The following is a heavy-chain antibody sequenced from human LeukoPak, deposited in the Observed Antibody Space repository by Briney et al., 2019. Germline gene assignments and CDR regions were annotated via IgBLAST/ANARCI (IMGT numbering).Heavy chain of an antibody. D-gene: IGHD5-18*01. J-gene: IGHJ4*02. CDR3: ARITGGYSYGYFDY. Sequence: SETLSLTCTVSGGSISSGGYYWSWIRQHPGKGLEWIGYIYYSGSTYYNPSLKSRVTISVDTSKNQFSLKLSSVTAADTAVYYCARITGGYSYGYFDYWGQGTLVTVSS. V-gene: IGHV4-31*03. CDR1: GGSISSGGYY. CDR2: IYYSGST.